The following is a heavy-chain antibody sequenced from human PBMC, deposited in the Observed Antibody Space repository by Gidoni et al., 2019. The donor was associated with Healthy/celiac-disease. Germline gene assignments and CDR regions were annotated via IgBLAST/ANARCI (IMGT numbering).Heavy chain of an antibody. CDR2: MNPNSGNT. Sequence: VQLVQSGAEVKKPGASVKVSCKASGYTFTSYDIHWVRQATGQGLEWMGWMNPNSGNTGYAQKVQGRVTMTRNTSISTAYMELSSLRSEDTAVYYCARGEGGVVPAANWRYYYYMDVWGKGTTVTVSS. CDR3: ARGEGGVVPAANWRYYYYMDV. J-gene: IGHJ6*03. D-gene: IGHD2-2*01. V-gene: IGHV1-8*01. CDR1: GYTFTSYD.